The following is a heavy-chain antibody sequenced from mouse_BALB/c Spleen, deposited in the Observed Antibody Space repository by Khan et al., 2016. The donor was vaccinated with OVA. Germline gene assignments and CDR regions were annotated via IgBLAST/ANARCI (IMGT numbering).Heavy chain of an antibody. V-gene: IGHV14-3*02. D-gene: IGHD2-1*01. Sequence: VQLKESGAELVKPGASVKLSCTASGFTIQDTYIHWVNQRPDQGLEWIGRIDPANDNSKYDPKFQGKATITADTSSNTDYLHLSSLTSEDTAVYYCASLYGKPFAYWGQGTMVTLSA. CDR2: IDPANDNS. CDR1: GFTIQDTY. CDR3: ASLYGKPFAY. J-gene: IGHJ3*01.